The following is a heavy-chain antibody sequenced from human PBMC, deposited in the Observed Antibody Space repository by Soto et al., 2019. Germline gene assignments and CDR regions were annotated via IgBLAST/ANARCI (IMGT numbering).Heavy chain of an antibody. CDR1: GFTFSDSY. Sequence: QVQLVESGGGLVKPGGSLRLSCVASGFTFSDSYMSWVRQAPGKGLEWVSYISSTSSFTDYAESVKGRFTISRDNAKNSLFLQMKSLRAEDTALYYCARRDGYNYFDFWGQGTLVSVSS. J-gene: IGHJ4*02. V-gene: IGHV3-11*06. CDR2: ISSTSSFT. CDR3: ARRDGYNYFDF. D-gene: IGHD5-12*01.